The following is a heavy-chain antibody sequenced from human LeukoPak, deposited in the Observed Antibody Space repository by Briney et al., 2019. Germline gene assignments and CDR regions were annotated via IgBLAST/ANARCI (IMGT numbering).Heavy chain of an antibody. CDR2: ISSSSNYI. CDR1: GFTFSAYN. V-gene: IGHV3-21*01. Sequence: NPGGSLRLSCAASGFTFSAYNMNWVRQAPGKGLEWVSSISSSSNYIYYADSLMGRFTISRDNAKNSLYLQMNSLRAEDTAVYYCARDEGVSFDYWGPGTLVTVSS. CDR3: ARDEGVSFDY. J-gene: IGHJ4*02.